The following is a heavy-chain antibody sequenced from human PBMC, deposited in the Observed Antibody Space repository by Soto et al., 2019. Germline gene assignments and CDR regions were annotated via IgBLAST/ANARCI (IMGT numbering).Heavy chain of an antibody. Sequence: VASVKISCKVSGYTLTELSMHWVRQAPGKGLEWMGGFDPEDGETIYAQKFQGRVTMTEDTSTDTAYMELSSLRSEDTAVYYCATALGLVIGYFDYWGQGTMVTVS. V-gene: IGHV1-24*01. CDR1: GYTLTELS. J-gene: IGHJ4*02. D-gene: IGHD3-10*01. CDR2: FDPEDGET. CDR3: ATALGLVIGYFDY.